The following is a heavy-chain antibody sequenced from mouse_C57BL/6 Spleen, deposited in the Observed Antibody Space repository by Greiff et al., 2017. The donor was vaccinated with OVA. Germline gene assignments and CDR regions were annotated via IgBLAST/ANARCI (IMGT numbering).Heavy chain of an antibody. J-gene: IGHJ4*01. CDR1: GYSITSGYF. V-gene: IGHV3-6*01. CDR2: ISYDGSI. Sequence: ESGPGLVKPSQSLSLTCSVPGYSITSGYFWNWIRQFPGNKLVWMGYISYDGSINYNPSLKNRISITRDTSKNQFFLKLNSVTPEDTATYYCARAFWDPYAMDYWGQGTSVTVSS. CDR3: ARAFWDPYAMDY. D-gene: IGHD4-1*01.